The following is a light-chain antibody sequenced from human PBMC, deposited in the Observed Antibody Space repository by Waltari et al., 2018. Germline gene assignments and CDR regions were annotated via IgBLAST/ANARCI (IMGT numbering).Light chain of an antibody. Sequence: EIVMTQSPATLSVSPGERATLSCRASQSVSSNLAWYQQKPGQAPRLRIYGASTSATGMPARFSGSGSGTEFTLTVSSMQSEDFAVYYCQQYNNWPPWTFGQGTKVEIK. CDR1: QSVSSN. CDR2: GAS. J-gene: IGKJ1*01. V-gene: IGKV3-15*01. CDR3: QQYNNWPPWT.